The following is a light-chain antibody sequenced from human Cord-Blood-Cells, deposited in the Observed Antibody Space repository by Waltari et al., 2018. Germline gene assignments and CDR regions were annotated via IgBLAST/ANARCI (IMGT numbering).Light chain of an antibody. V-gene: IGKV3-11*01. CDR3: QQRSNWPPIT. CDR2: DAS. J-gene: IGKJ5*01. Sequence: EIVLTQSPATLSLSVGERATLSCRASQSVSSYLAWYQQKPGQAPRLLTYDASNSATGIPARFSSSGSGTDFTLTISSLGPEDFAVYYCQQRSNWPPITFGQGTRLEIK. CDR1: QSVSSY.